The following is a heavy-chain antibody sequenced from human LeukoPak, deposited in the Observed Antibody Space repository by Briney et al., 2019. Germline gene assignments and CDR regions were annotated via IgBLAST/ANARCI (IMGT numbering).Heavy chain of an antibody. CDR1: GFAFSNSW. Sequence: PGGSLRLSCAASGFAFSNSWMSWVRQAPGKGLEWVANINHEGGDIHYVDSVKGRFTISRDNAKDSLYLQMNSLRVEDTAVYYCATYINWVAGDVWGQGTTVTVSS. V-gene: IGHV3-7*01. J-gene: IGHJ6*02. CDR2: INHEGGDI. D-gene: IGHD1-1*01. CDR3: ATYINWVAGDV.